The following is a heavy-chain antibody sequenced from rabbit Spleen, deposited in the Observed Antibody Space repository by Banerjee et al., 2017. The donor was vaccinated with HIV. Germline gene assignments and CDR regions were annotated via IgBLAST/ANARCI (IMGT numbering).Heavy chain of an antibody. D-gene: IGHD1-1*01. CDR2: IGTGSSGNT. Sequence: QEQLEESGGGLVKPEGSLTLTCKASGVSFSTNHYMCWVRQAPGKGLEWIACIGTGSSGNTYYASWAKGRFTISKSSSTTVTLQMTSLTVADTATYFCARDPAYASGSGDYIPYLWGQGTLVTVS. J-gene: IGHJ4*01. CDR3: ARDPAYASGSGDYIPYL. CDR1: GVSFSTNHY. V-gene: IGHV1S45*01.